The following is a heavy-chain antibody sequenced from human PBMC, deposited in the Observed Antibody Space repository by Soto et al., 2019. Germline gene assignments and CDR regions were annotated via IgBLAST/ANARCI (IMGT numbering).Heavy chain of an antibody. CDR3: ARDPPYDFWSGYYGYYYYGMDV. Sequence: GGSLRLSCAASGFTFSSYAMHWVRQAPGKGLEWVAVISYDGSNKYYADSVKGRFTISRDNSKNTLYLQMNSLRAEDTAVYYCARDPPYDFWSGYYGYYYYGMDVWGQGTTVTVSS. D-gene: IGHD3-3*01. CDR2: ISYDGSNK. J-gene: IGHJ6*02. CDR1: GFTFSSYA. V-gene: IGHV3-30-3*01.